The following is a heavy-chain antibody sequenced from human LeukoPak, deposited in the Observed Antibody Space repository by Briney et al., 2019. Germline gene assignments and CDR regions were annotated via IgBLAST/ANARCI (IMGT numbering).Heavy chain of an antibody. D-gene: IGHD6-25*01. CDR3: ARDLFLSGIPAARVFDY. V-gene: IGHV3-7*01. J-gene: IGHJ4*02. CDR2: IRQDGSDK. CDR1: GFTFSNYW. Sequence: GGSLRLSCAASGFTFSNYWMSWVRQAPGKGLEWVANIRQDGSDKYYMESVKGRFTISRDNANSSLYLQMNSLRAEDTAVYYCARDLFLSGIPAARVFDYWGQGTLVTVSS.